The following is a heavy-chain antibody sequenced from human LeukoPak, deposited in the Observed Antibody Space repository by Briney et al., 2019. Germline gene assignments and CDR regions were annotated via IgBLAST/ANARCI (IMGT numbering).Heavy chain of an antibody. CDR1: GFTFSDYW. J-gene: IGHJ4*02. Sequence: GGSLRLSCAASGFTFSDYWIHWVRQAPGKGLVWVSRINSDGGDNTYYADSVKGQFTISRDNSRNTLSLQMNSLRVEDTAVYYCARGLRQLGFWGQGALVTVSS. D-gene: IGHD3/OR15-3a*01. CDR2: INSDGGDNT. CDR3: ARGLRQLGF. V-gene: IGHV3-74*01.